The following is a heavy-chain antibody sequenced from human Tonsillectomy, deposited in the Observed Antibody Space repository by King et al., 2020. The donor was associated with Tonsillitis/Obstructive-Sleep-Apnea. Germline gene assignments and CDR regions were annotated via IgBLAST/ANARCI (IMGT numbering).Heavy chain of an antibody. CDR2: INPNSGGT. J-gene: IGHJ6*02. CDR1: GFTFTAYY. CDR3: AGGDDFYYGMDV. Sequence: QVQLVESGAEVKKPGAAVKVSCKASGFTFTAYYVHWVRQAPGQGLEWMGWINPNSGGTNYAQKFQGRVTMTGDTSTSTAYMELSRLRSDDTAVYYCAGGDDFYYGMDVWGQGTTVTVSS. V-gene: IGHV1-2*02. D-gene: IGHD1-1*01.